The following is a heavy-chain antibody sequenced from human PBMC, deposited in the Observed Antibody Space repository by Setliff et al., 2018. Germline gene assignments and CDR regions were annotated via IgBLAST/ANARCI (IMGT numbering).Heavy chain of an antibody. CDR1: GGSISPYY. CDR3: ARDGDILRGSRWFDP. J-gene: IGHJ5*02. D-gene: IGHD3-9*01. Sequence: SETLSLTCTVSGGSISPYYWSWIRQPAGKGLEWIGRIYSSGSTNYNPSLESRVTISIDRSKNQLSLKLNSVTAADTAVYYCARDGDILRGSRWFDPWGQGTLVTVSS. V-gene: IGHV4-4*07. CDR2: IYSSGST.